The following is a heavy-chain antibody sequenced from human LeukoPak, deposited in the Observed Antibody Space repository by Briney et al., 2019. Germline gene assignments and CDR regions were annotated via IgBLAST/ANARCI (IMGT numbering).Heavy chain of an antibody. V-gene: IGHV4-39*01. CDR1: SGSISSSNYY. CDR2: IYYGGST. D-gene: IGHD1-26*01. Sequence: SETLSLTCTVSSGSISSSNYYWGWIRQPPGKGLEWIGSIYYGGSTYYNTSLKSRVTISVDTSKNQFSLKLTSVTAADTAVYSGGSGAFYYYMDVWGKGTTVTVSS. J-gene: IGHJ6*03. CDR3: GSGAFYYYMDV.